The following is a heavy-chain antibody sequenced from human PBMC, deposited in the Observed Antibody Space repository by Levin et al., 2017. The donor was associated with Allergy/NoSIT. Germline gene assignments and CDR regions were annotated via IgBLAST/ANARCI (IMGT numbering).Heavy chain of an antibody. D-gene: IGHD3-16*02. Sequence: RTSETLSLTCTVSGVSISSRSNYWGWIRQFPEKGLEWIGSIYYSGTKYYNPSLRSRLTISLDTSNNQFSLRLSSLTAADSAVYFCVRTTPNYREDSWGQGTLVTVSS. CDR1: GVSISSRSNY. CDR3: VRTTPNYREDS. J-gene: IGHJ4*02. V-gene: IGHV4-39*07. CDR2: IYYSGTK.